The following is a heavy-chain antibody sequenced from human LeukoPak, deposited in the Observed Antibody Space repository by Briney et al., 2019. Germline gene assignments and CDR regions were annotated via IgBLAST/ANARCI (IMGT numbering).Heavy chain of an antibody. CDR3: ARGGDGCNYFDY. CDR1: GYTFTSYY. CDR2: INPNSRDT. J-gene: IGHJ4*02. Sequence: ASVKVSCKASGYTFTSYYMHWVRQAPGQGLEWMGWINPNSRDTNYAQKFQGRVTMTRDTSISTAYMELSRLRSEDTAVYYCARGGDGCNYFDYWGQGALVTVSS. D-gene: IGHD5-24*01. V-gene: IGHV1-2*02.